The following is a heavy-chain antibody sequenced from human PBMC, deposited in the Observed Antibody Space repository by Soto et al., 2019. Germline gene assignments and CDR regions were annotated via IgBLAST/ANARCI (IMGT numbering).Heavy chain of an antibody. CDR3: ATLAYSGYLQT. CDR2: IYYSGAS. Sequence: SESLSRTWDVSGDCSSTSSYYWGWIRQPPGKGLEWIACIYYSGASYYNPSLQSRVPISVHPSNNRFSLTLSSLPAAAPAVYFCATLAYSGYLQTWGQGSLVAVSS. CDR1: GDCSSTSSYY. V-gene: IGHV4-39*02. D-gene: IGHD1-26*01. J-gene: IGHJ1*01.